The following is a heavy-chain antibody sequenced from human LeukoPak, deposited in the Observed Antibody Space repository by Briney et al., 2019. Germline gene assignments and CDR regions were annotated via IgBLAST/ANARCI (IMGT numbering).Heavy chain of an antibody. CDR2: IYYSGST. J-gene: IGHJ4*02. V-gene: IGHV4-39*01. Sequence: SEALSLTCTVSGGSISSSSYYWGWIRQPPGKGLEWIGSIYYSGSTYYNPSLKSRVTISVDTSKNQFSLKLSSVTAADTAVYYCARQKGSYHRRDFDYWGQGTLVTVSS. D-gene: IGHD3-16*02. CDR3: ARQKGSYHRRDFDY. CDR1: GGSISSSSYY.